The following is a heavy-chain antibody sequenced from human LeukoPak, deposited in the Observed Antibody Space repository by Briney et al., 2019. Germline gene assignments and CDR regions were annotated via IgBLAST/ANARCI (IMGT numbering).Heavy chain of an antibody. J-gene: IGHJ6*03. V-gene: IGHV3-30-3*01. CDR2: ISYDGSNK. CDR1: GFTFSSYA. CDR3: ARNGQYYYYMDV. Sequence: GGSLRLSCAASGFTFSSYAMHWVRQAPGKGLEWVAVISYDGSNKYYADSVKGRFTISRDNSKNTLYLQMNSPRAEDTAVYYCARNGQYYYYMDVWGKGTTVTVSS.